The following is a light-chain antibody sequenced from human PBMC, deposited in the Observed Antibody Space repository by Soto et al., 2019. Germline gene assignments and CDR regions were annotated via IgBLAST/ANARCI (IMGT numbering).Light chain of an antibody. V-gene: IGLV1-44*01. J-gene: IGLJ2*01. CDR2: SNN. Sequence: QSALTQPPSASGTPGQRVTISCSGSSSNIGRNTVNWYQQLSGTAPKLLIYSNNQRPSGVPDRFSGSKSGTSASLAISGLQSEDEADYYCAAWDDSLNGPVFGGGTKLTV. CDR1: SSNIGRNT. CDR3: AAWDDSLNGPV.